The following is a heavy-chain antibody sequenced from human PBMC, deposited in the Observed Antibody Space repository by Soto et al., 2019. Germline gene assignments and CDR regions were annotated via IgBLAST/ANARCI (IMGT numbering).Heavy chain of an antibody. J-gene: IGHJ4*02. CDR2: ISGSGGST. CDR1: GFTFSSYA. V-gene: IGHV3-23*01. D-gene: IGHD3-16*02. Sequence: EVQLLESGGGLVQPGGSLRLSCAASGFTFSSYAMSWVRQAPGKGLEWVSAISGSGGSTYYADSVKGRFTISRDNSKNPLYLQMNSLRAEDTAVYYCAKGIQGELSFDYWGQGTLVTVSS. CDR3: AKGIQGELSFDY.